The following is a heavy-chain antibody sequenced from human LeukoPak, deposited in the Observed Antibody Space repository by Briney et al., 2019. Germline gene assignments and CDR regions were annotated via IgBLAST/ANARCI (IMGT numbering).Heavy chain of an antibody. CDR3: ARVESRGLITMVRGVIYGMDV. CDR1: GYAFTSYY. Sequence: ASVKVSCKASGYAFTSYYMHWVRQAPGQGLEWMGIINPSGGSTSYAQKFQGRVTMTRGTSTSTVYMELSSLRSEDTAVYYCARVESRGLITMVRGVIYGMDVWGQGTTVTVSS. D-gene: IGHD3-10*01. J-gene: IGHJ6*02. CDR2: INPSGGST. V-gene: IGHV1-46*03.